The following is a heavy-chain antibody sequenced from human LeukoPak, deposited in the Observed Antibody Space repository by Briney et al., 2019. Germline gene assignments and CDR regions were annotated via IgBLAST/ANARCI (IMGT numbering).Heavy chain of an antibody. CDR3: ARVFGQQLAFDP. J-gene: IGHJ5*02. Sequence: PGRSLRLSCAASGFTFDDYAMHWVRQAPGKGLEWVSSISSSSSYIYYADSVKGRFTISRDNAKNSLYLQMNSLRAEDTAVYYCARVFGQQLAFDPWGQGTLVTVSS. CDR1: GFTFDDYA. V-gene: IGHV3-21*01. D-gene: IGHD6-13*01. CDR2: ISSSSSYI.